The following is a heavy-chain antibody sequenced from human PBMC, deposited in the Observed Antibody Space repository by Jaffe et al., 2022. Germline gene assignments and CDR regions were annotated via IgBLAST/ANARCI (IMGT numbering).Heavy chain of an antibody. Sequence: QVQLVESGGGVVQPGGSLRLSCAASGFTFSSYGMHWVRQAPGKGLEWVAFIRYDGSNKYYADSVKGRFTISRDNSKNTLYLQMNSLRAEDTAVYYCAKDPNYYGSGSRDYYYYYYMDVWGKGTTVTVSS. CDR1: GFTFSSYG. D-gene: IGHD3-10*01. J-gene: IGHJ6*03. V-gene: IGHV3-30*02. CDR3: AKDPNYYGSGSRDYYYYYYMDV. CDR2: IRYDGSNK.